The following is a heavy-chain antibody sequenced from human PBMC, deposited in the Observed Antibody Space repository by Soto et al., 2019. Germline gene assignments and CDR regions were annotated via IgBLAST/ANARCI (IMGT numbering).Heavy chain of an antibody. Sequence: PGGSLRLSCVASGFFFSDFGMHWVRQAPGKGLEWVSVIWYDGSNTYQGESVKGRFTISRDNSKNTLYLQMNSLRAEDTAVYYCAKTHVLRFLEWFPPEDYWGQGTLVTVSS. V-gene: IGHV3-33*06. CDR1: GFFFSDFG. CDR2: IWYDGSNT. D-gene: IGHD3-3*01. CDR3: AKTHVLRFLEWFPPEDY. J-gene: IGHJ4*02.